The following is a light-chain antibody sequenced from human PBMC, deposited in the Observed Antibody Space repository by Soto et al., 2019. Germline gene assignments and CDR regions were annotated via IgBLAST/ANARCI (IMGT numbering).Light chain of an antibody. CDR1: QSISSW. CDR3: QQYNSYLYT. CDR2: EAS. Sequence: DIHMTQSPSTLSASVGDRVSITCRASQSISSWLAWYQQKPGKAPNLLIYEASSLQSGVPSRFSGSGSGTEFTLTISRLQPDDVATYYCQQYNSYLYTFGQGTKLEIK. V-gene: IGKV1-5*03. J-gene: IGKJ2*01.